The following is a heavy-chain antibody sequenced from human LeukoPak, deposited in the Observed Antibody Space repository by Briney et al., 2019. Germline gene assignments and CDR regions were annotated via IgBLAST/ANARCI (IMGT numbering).Heavy chain of an antibody. V-gene: IGHV3-48*03. CDR2: ISSSGSTI. J-gene: IGHJ4*02. D-gene: IGHD3-10*01. CDR3: ARGSGRIWFGEFIDS. Sequence: GGSLRLSCAASGFTFSSYEMNWVRQAPGKGLEWVSYISSSGSTIYYADSVKGRFTISRDNAKNSLYLQMNSLRAEDTAVYYCARGSGRIWFGEFIDSWGQGSLVTVSS. CDR1: GFTFSSYE.